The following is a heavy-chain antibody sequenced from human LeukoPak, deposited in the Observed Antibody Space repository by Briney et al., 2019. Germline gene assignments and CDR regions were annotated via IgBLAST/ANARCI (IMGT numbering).Heavy chain of an antibody. Sequence: PGGSLRLSCAASGFTFTGYAMSWVRQAPGKGLEWVSAISGSGGSTYYADSVKGRFTISRDNSKNTLYLQMNSLRAEDTAVYYCAKDFHYYYDSSGYCPFDYWGQGTLVTVSS. CDR3: AKDFHYYYDSSGYCPFDY. J-gene: IGHJ4*02. V-gene: IGHV3-23*01. CDR1: GFTFTGYA. CDR2: ISGSGGST. D-gene: IGHD3-22*01.